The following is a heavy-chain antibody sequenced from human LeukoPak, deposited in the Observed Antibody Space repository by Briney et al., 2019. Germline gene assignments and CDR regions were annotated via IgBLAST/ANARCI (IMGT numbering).Heavy chain of an antibody. V-gene: IGHV4-34*01. CDR2: INHSGST. D-gene: IGHD2-2*01. Sequence: SETLSLTCAVYGGSFSGYYWSWIRQPPGKGLEWIGEINHSGSTNYNPSLKSRVTISVDTSKNQFSLKLSSVTAADTAVYYCARVIIGCSSTSCRQHYYYYMDVWGKGTTVTVSS. CDR1: GGSFSGYY. CDR3: ARVIIGCSSTSCRQHYYYYMDV. J-gene: IGHJ6*03.